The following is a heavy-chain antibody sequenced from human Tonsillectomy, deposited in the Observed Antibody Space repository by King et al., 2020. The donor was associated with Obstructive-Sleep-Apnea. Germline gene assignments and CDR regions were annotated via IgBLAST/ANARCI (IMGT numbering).Heavy chain of an antibody. D-gene: IGHD5-18*01. Sequence: VQLQESGPGLVKPSETLSLTCTVSGGSISSYYWSWIRQPPGKGLEWIGYIHYSGSTNYNPSLKSRVTISVDTSKNQFSLKLSSVTAADTAVFYCAREDNYGIFDYWGQGTLAT. V-gene: IGHV4-59*01. CDR3: AREDNYGIFDY. CDR1: GGSISSYY. J-gene: IGHJ4*02. CDR2: IHYSGST.